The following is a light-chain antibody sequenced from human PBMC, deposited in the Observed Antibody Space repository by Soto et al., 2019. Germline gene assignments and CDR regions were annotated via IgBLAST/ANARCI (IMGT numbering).Light chain of an antibody. J-gene: IGKJ1*01. CDR3: HQTYSTPWT. CDR2: DAS. V-gene: IGKV3-11*01. CDR1: QSASSY. Sequence: EIVLTQSPATLSLSPGERATLSCRASQSASSYLAWYQQKPGQAPRLLIYDASNRATGIPARFSGTGSGTDFTLTISSLQPEDFATYYCHQTYSTPWTFGQGTKVDIK.